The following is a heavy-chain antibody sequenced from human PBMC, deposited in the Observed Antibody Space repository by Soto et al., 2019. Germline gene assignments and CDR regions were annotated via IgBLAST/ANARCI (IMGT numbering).Heavy chain of an antibody. J-gene: IGHJ4*02. CDR1: GFTFSSYA. CDR2: ISGAALNT. D-gene: IGHD3-3*01. CDR3: AKDLWSGRGGGIDY. V-gene: IGHV3-23*01. Sequence: EVQLLDSGGGLVQPGGSLRLSCAASGFTFSSYAMHWVHQAPGKGLEWVSTISGAALNTYYADSVKCRFTISRDSSKRTMYLQMNSLSAADTAVYYCAKDLWSGRGGGIDYWGQGTLVTVSS.